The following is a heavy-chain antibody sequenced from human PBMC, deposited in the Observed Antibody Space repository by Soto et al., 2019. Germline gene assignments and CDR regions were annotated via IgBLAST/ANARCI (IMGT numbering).Heavy chain of an antibody. CDR1: GHTFTGYY. CDR2: ISAYNGNT. V-gene: IGHV1-18*04. J-gene: IGHJ4*03. Sequence: ASVKVSCKASGHTFTGYYMHWVRQAPGQGLEWMGWISAYNGNTNYAQKLQGRVTMTTDTSTSTAYVELRSLRSDDTAVYYCARDLAAGNCDYWGQGTTVTVSS. CDR3: ARDLAAGNCDY. D-gene: IGHD6-19*01.